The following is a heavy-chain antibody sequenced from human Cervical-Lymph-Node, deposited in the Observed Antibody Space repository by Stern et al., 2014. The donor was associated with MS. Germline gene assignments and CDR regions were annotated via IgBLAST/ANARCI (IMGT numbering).Heavy chain of an antibody. D-gene: IGHD2-21*01. J-gene: IGHJ3*01. V-gene: IGHV1-18*01. CDR2: ISGNNGNT. CDR3: AIQGRDGFDV. CDR1: GYTFSSYG. Sequence: QVQLVQSGAEVKKPGTSVKVSCKASGYTFSSYGINWVRQAPGQGLEWLGWISGNNGNTNYVQNFQDRLTMTIDTYTNTAYMEVRSLRSDDTAVYYCAIQGRDGFDVWGQGTFVTVSS.